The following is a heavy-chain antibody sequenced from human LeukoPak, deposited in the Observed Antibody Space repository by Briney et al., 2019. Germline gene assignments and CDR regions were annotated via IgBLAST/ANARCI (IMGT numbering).Heavy chain of an antibody. CDR1: GFTFSTYN. Sequence: GGSLRLSCAASGFTFSTYNMIWVRQAPGKGLEWVSSISSSRSYIYYADSVKGRFTISRDNAKNSLYLQMNSLRAEDTAVYYCAREGSSVYMDVWGKGTTVTVSS. CDR3: AREGSSVYMDV. CDR2: ISSSRSYI. J-gene: IGHJ6*03. D-gene: IGHD6-6*01. V-gene: IGHV3-21*01.